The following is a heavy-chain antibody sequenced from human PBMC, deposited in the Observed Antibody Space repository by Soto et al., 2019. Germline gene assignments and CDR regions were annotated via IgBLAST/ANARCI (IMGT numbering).Heavy chain of an antibody. Sequence: QVQLVQSGAEVKKPGSSVKVSCKVSGGTFSSYTISWVRQAPGQGLEWMGRIIPILGIANYAQKFQDRVTITADKSTSTAYMELSSLRSEDTAVYYCARSRYCSSTSCYAVCQNWFDPWGQGTLVTVSS. CDR3: ARSRYCSSTSCYAVCQNWFDP. D-gene: IGHD2-2*01. V-gene: IGHV1-69*02. J-gene: IGHJ5*02. CDR1: GGTFSSYT. CDR2: IIPILGIA.